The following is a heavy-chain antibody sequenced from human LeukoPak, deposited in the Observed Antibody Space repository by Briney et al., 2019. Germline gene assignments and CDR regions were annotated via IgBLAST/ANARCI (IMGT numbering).Heavy chain of an antibody. CDR3: ARAAGSPPPIYYYYYGMDV. D-gene: IGHD2-15*01. CDR2: IYYSGST. CDR1: GGSISSYY. V-gene: IGHV4-59*12. Sequence: SETLSLTCSVSGGSISSYYWSWIRQPPGKGLEWLGFIYYSGSTNYNPSLKSRVTISVDTSKNQFSLKLSSVTAADTAVYYCARAAGSPPPIYYYYYGMDVWGQGTTVTVSS. J-gene: IGHJ6*02.